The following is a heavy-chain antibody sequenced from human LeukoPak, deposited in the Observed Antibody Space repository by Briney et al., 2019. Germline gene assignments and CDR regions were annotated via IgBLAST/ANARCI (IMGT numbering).Heavy chain of an antibody. Sequence: GGSLRLSCAASRFTFSISWMRCVRQAPGKGLEWVANIKQDGSEKYYVDSVKGRFTISRDNAKNSLSLQMNRLRAVDTAVYHCAREAGGIPSWGQGTLVTVSS. CDR2: IKQDGSEK. J-gene: IGHJ4*02. CDR1: RFTFSISW. D-gene: IGHD2-2*01. V-gene: IGHV3-7*05. CDR3: AREAGGIPS.